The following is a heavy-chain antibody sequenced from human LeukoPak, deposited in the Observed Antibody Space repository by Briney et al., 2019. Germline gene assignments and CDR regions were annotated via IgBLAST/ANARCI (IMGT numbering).Heavy chain of an antibody. CDR1: GFTVSSNY. CDR3: ARVVSGYVNYYYYYMDV. CDR2: IYSGGST. Sequence: GGSLRLSCAASGFTVSSNYMSWVRQAPGKGLEWVSVIYSGGSTYYADSVKGRFTISRDNSKNTLYLQMNSLRAEDTAVYYCARVVSGYVNYYYYYMDVWGKGTTVTISS. J-gene: IGHJ6*03. D-gene: IGHD5-12*01. V-gene: IGHV3-66*01.